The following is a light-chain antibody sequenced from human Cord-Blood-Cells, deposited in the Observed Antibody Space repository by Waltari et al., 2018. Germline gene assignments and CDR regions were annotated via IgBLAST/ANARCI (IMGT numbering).Light chain of an antibody. CDR1: RSVLYSSNNKNY. CDR2: RES. J-gene: IGKJ2*03. Sequence: DIVMTQYPDSLAVSLGERATINCKSSRSVLYSSNNKNYLAWYQQKPGQPPKLLLYRESTRESGVPDRFSGSGAVTDFTLTISSLQAEDVAVYYCQQYYSTAYSFGQGTKLEIK. CDR3: QQYYSTAYS. V-gene: IGKV4-1*01.